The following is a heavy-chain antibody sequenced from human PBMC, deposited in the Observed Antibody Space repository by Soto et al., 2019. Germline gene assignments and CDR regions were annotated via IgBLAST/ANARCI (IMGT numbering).Heavy chain of an antibody. CDR3: AQRVGGYTCNDGYFDF. V-gene: IGHV2-5*02. J-gene: IGHJ4*02. CDR2: MYWDDDN. CDR1: AFSLTTRPKG. Sequence: FGPTRVTPAQTLTVTCAFSAFSLTTRPKGGGWSRQPPGKAVEWLVFMYWDDDNRYSPSLKSRIPVTKDTSTNQVALILTDLDPVATGTYYSAQRVGGYTCNDGYFDFWGQGVLVTVSS. D-gene: IGHD5-12*01.